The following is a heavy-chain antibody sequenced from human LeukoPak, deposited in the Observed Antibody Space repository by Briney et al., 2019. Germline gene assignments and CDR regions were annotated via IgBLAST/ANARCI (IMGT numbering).Heavy chain of an antibody. D-gene: IGHD6-13*01. J-gene: IGHJ1*01. V-gene: IGHV4-34*01. CDR3: ARGLRRSSSPPKYFQH. CDR1: GGSISSYY. CDR2: INHSGST. Sequence: SETLSLTCTVSGGSISSYYWSWIRQPPGEGLEWIGEINHSGSTNYNPSLKSRVTISVDTSKNQFSLKLSSVTAADTAVYYCARGLRRSSSPPKYFQHWGQGTLVTVSS.